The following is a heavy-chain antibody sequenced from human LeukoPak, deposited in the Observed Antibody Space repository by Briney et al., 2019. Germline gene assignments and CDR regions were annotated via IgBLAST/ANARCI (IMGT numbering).Heavy chain of an antibody. J-gene: IGHJ4*02. CDR3: ASGSPLVRYFDWYYFDY. Sequence: ETLSLTCAVYGGSFSGYYWSWIRQPPGKGLEWVANIEQDGSEKYYVDSVKGRFTISRDNAKNSLYLQMNSLRAEDTAVYYCASGSPLVRYFDWYYFDYWGQGTLVTVSS. CDR2: IEQDGSEK. D-gene: IGHD3-9*01. V-gene: IGHV3-7*01. CDR1: GGSFSGYY.